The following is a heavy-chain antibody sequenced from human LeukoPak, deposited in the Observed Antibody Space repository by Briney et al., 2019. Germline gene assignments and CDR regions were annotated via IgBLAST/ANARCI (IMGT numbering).Heavy chain of an antibody. CDR1: GFTFSSYG. CDR3: ARGFGSWYSYFDY. V-gene: IGHV3-33*01. D-gene: IGHD6-13*01. J-gene: IGHJ4*02. CDR2: IWYDGSKK. Sequence: GGSLRLSCAASGFTFSSYGMHWVRQAPGKGLEWVAVIWYDGSKKYYADSVKGRFTISRDNSKNTVHLQMNSLRAEDTAVYYCARGFGSWYSYFDYWGQGALVTVSS.